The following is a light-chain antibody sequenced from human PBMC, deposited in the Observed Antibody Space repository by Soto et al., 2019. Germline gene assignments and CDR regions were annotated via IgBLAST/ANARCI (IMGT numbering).Light chain of an antibody. J-gene: IGLJ2*01. CDR3: QSYDTSLSGML. CDR2: GNN. CDR1: SSNIGARYD. Sequence: QSVLTQPPSVSGAPGQRVTISCTGPSSNIGARYDVHWYQQLPGTAPKLLIYGNNYRPSGVPDRFSGSRSDTSASLAITGLQAEDEADYYCQSYDTSLSGMLFGGGTKLTVL. V-gene: IGLV1-40*01.